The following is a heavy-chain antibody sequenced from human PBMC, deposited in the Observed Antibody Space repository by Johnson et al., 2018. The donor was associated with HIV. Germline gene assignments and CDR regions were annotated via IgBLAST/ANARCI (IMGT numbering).Heavy chain of an antibody. CDR2: MWYDGSNK. CDR1: GFTFSSYA. CDR3: VRASIKISKTTHRSVAFDI. V-gene: IGHV3-33*08. D-gene: IGHD1-7*01. J-gene: IGHJ3*02. Sequence: QVQLLESGGGLVQPGGSLRLSCAASGFTFSSYAMSWVRQAPGKGLEWVAVMWYDGSNKYYVDSVKGRLTISRDNAKNSLYLQVNSLRAEDMTVYYCVRASIKISKTTHRSVAFDIWGQGTMVTVSS.